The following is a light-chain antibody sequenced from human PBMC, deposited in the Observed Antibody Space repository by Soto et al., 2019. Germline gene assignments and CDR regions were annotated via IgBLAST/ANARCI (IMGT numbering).Light chain of an antibody. Sequence: EIVLTQSPATLSLSPGERATLSCRASQSVGSYLAWYQQKLGQAPRLLIYDASNRATGIPARFSGSGSGTDFTLTISSLEPEDFAVYYCQLRSNWPRTFGQGTKVEIK. CDR2: DAS. V-gene: IGKV3-11*01. CDR1: QSVGSY. J-gene: IGKJ1*01. CDR3: QLRSNWPRT.